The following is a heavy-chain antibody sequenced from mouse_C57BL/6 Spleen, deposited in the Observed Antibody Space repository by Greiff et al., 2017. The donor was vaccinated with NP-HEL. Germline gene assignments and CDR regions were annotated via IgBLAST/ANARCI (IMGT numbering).Heavy chain of an antibody. J-gene: IGHJ3*01. Sequence: VQLQESGTELVKPGASVKLSCKASGYTFTSYWMHWVKQRPGQGLEWIGNINPSNGGTNYNEKFKSKATLTVDKSSSTAYMQLSSLTSEDSAVYYGARAYYYGSSGFAYWGQGTLVTVSA. V-gene: IGHV1-53*01. CDR2: INPSNGGT. CDR1: GYTFTSYW. D-gene: IGHD1-1*01. CDR3: ARAYYYGSSGFAY.